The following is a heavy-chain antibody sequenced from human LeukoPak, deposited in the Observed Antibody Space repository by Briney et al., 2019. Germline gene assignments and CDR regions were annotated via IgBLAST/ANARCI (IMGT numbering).Heavy chain of an antibody. CDR1: GFTVSSNY. Sequence: PGGSLRLSCAASGFTVSSNYMSWVRQAPGKGLEWVSVIYSGGSTYYADSVKGRFTISRDNSKNTLYLQMNSLRAEDTAVYYCARDMYSGSFDAFDIWGQGTMVTVSS. D-gene: IGHD1-26*01. V-gene: IGHV3-53*01. CDR3: ARDMYSGSFDAFDI. CDR2: IYSGGST. J-gene: IGHJ3*02.